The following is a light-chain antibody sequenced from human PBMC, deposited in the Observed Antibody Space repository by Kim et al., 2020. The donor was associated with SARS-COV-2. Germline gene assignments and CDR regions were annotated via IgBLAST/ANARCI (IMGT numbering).Light chain of an antibody. V-gene: IGKV3-20*01. CDR1: QNINNGH. J-gene: IGKJ1*01. CDR2: HAS. Sequence: SPGERATLSCRASQNINNGHLAWYQRRPGQTPRLIIYHASTRATGIPDRFSGGGSGADFTLTISRLEPEDFALYYCQQYDTSSPTFGQGTKVDIK. CDR3: QQYDTSSPT.